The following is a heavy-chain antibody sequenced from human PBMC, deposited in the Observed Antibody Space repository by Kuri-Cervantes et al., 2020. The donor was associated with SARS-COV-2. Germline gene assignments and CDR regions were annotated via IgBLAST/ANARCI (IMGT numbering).Heavy chain of an antibody. J-gene: IGHJ3*02. CDR1: GYTFTSYG. CDR3: ARGEGAAPDLDAFDI. CDR2: ISAYNGNT. Sequence: ASVKVSCKASGYTFTSYGISWVRQAPGQGLEWMGWISAYNGNTNYAQKLQGRVTMTTDTSTGTAYMELRSLRSDDTAVYYCARGEGAAPDLDAFDIWGQGTMVTDSS. V-gene: IGHV1-18*01. D-gene: IGHD1-26*01.